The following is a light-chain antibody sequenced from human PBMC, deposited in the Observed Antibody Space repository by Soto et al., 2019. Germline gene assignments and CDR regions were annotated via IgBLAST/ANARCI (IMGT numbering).Light chain of an antibody. V-gene: IGKV3-15*01. CDR3: QQYNNWPKK. CDR2: GAS. CDR1: QSISSN. J-gene: IGKJ1*01. Sequence: EIVMTQSPATLSVSPGEGATLSCRASQSISSNLAWYQQKPGQAPRLLIYGASTRATGIPATFSGSGSGTEFTINISRLQSEDVEVYYCQQYNNWPKKFGQGTKVDIK.